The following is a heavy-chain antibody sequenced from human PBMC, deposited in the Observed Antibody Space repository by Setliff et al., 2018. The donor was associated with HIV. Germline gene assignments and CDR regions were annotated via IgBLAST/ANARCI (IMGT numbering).Heavy chain of an antibody. V-gene: IGHV3-66*02. CDR1: GFTVSGYY. CDR3: ARVPRQLLKGAAAYFDY. Sequence: PGGSLRLSCAASGFTVSGYYMAWVRQAPGKGLEWVSTIYRGGSTYHADSVKGRFTLSRDSSKNTLSLQMNSLRPEDTAVYYCARVPRQLLKGAAAYFDYWGQGTLVTVSS. D-gene: IGHD5-18*01. J-gene: IGHJ4*02. CDR2: IYRGGST.